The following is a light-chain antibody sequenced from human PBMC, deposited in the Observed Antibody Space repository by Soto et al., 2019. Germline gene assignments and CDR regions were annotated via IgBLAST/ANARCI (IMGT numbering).Light chain of an antibody. CDR1: QSIGVW. J-gene: IGKJ1*01. CDR3: QYYDNYSWP. V-gene: IGKV1-5*03. CDR2: KTS. Sequence: DIQLTQSPSTLSASVGDRVTITCRASQSIGVWLTWYQQKPGKAPMFLIYKTSTLERGGPSRFSGSGSGTEFPLTISSLQPDDFASYHCQYYDNYSWPFGQGTKVEIK.